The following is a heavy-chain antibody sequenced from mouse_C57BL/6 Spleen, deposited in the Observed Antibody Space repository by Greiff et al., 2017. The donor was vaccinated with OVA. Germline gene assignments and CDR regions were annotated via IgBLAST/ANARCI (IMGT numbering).Heavy chain of an antibody. CDR1: GYTFTSYG. Sequence: VQVVESGAELARPGASVKLSCKASGYTFTSYGISWVKQRTGQGLEWIGEIYPRSGNTYYNEKFKGKATLTADKSSSTAYMELRSLTSEDSAVYFCADYYGSSPDYWGQGTTLTVSS. J-gene: IGHJ2*01. D-gene: IGHD1-1*01. V-gene: IGHV1-81*01. CDR2: IYPRSGNT. CDR3: ADYYGSSPDY.